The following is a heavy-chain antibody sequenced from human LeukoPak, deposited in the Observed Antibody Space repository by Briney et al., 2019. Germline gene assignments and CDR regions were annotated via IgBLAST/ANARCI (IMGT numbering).Heavy chain of an antibody. Sequence: EASVKVSCKASGYTFTNYYIHWVRQAPGQGLEWMGIINPSGSSTRYAQKFQGRVTMTRDTSTSTVYMELSSLRSEDTAVYYCAGGTTNTKGAFDMWGQGTMVTVLS. CDR3: AGGTTNTKGAFDM. CDR1: GYTFTNYY. V-gene: IGHV1-46*01. CDR2: INPSGSST. J-gene: IGHJ3*02. D-gene: IGHD2-8*01.